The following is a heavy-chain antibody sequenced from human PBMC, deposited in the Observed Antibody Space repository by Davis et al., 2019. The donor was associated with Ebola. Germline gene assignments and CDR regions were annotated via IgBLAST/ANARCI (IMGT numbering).Heavy chain of an antibody. Sequence: GESLKISCAASGFTFSSYAMHWVRQAPGKGLEWVAVISYDGSNKYYADSVKGRFTISRDNSKNTLYLQMNSLRAEDTAVYYCAKDAARDFFYYGMDVWGQGTTVTVSS. V-gene: IGHV3-30*04. D-gene: IGHD3-3*01. CDR2: ISYDGSNK. CDR1: GFTFSSYA. J-gene: IGHJ6*02. CDR3: AKDAARDFFYYGMDV.